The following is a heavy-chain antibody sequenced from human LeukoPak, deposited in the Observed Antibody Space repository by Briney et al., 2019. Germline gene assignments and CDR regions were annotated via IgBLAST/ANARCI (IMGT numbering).Heavy chain of an antibody. CDR2: IKQDGCEK. J-gene: IGHJ3*02. D-gene: IGHD5-18*01. CDR3: ARDQELWPSDAFDI. V-gene: IGHV3-7*03. CDR1: GFTFSSYW. Sequence: GGSLRLSCAASGFTFSSYWMSWVRQAPGKGLEWVANIKQDGCEKYYVDSVKGRFTISRDNAKNSLYLQMNSLRAEDTAVYYCARDQELWPSDAFDIWGQGTMVTVSS.